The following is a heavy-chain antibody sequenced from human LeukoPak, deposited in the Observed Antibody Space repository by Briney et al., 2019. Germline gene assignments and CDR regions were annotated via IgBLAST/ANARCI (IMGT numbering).Heavy chain of an antibody. D-gene: IGHD1-7*01. J-gene: IGHJ6*03. Sequence: GGSLRLSCAASGFTFSSYSMNWVRQAPGKGLEWVSYISSSSSTIYYADSVKGRFTISRDNAKNSLYLQMNSLRAEDTAVYYCARASTGTTRRPRYYYMDVWGKGTTVTVSS. CDR2: ISSSSSTI. CDR3: ARASTGTTRRPRYYYMDV. V-gene: IGHV3-48*04. CDR1: GFTFSSYS.